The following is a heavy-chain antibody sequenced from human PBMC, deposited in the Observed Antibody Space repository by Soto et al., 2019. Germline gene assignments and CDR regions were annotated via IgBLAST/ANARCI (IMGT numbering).Heavy chain of an antibody. CDR2: FRESGGTT. CDR3: AKESHWGIISPTHDY. D-gene: IGHD3-16*01. J-gene: IGHJ4*02. V-gene: IGHV3-23*01. CDR1: GFTFSSSA. Sequence: VHLSESGGGLVQPGGSLRLSCAASGFTFSSSAMSWVRQAPGKGLEWVATFRESGGTTHYADSVKGRFTISRDASKNMLNLQMNSLRAEDTAIYYCAKESHWGIISPTHDYWGQGTRVTVSS.